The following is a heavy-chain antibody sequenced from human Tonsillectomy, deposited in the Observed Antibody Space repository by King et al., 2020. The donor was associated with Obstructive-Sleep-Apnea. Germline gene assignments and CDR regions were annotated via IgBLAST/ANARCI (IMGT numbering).Heavy chain of an antibody. CDR2: MNPNSGDT. D-gene: IGHD2-2*01. V-gene: IGHV1-8*01. Sequence: HVQLVESGAEVKKPGASVKVSCKASGYTFTSYDINWVRQATGQGLEWMGWMNPNSGDTGYAQKFQGRVTLTRDTSMSTAYMELSSLRFEDTAVYYCARAHHCSSPSDTRYKSFDPWGQGTLVTVSS. J-gene: IGHJ5*02. CDR1: GYTFTSYD. CDR3: ARAHHCSSPSDTRYKSFDP.